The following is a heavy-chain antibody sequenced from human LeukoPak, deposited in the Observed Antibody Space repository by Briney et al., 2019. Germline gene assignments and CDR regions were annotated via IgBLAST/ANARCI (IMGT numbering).Heavy chain of an antibody. CDR1: GGPISSYY. CDR3: ARTNGYYHRTNDAFDI. Sequence: SETLSLTCTVSGGPISSYYWSWIRQPAGKGLEWIGRIYTSGSTNYNPSLKSRVTMSVDTSKNQFSLKLSSVTAADTAVYYCARTNGYYHRTNDAFDIWGQGTMVTVSS. CDR2: IYTSGST. J-gene: IGHJ3*02. V-gene: IGHV4-4*07. D-gene: IGHD3-22*01.